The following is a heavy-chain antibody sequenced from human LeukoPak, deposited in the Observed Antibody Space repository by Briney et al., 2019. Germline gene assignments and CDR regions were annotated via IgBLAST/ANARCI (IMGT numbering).Heavy chain of an antibody. CDR1: GGSISSYF. CDR3: ARTGTPGPIFDY. CDR2: VYNSGST. J-gene: IGHJ4*02. D-gene: IGHD1/OR15-1a*01. Sequence: SETLSLTCTVSGGSISSYFWTWIRQPAGKGLEWIGRVYNSGSTNYNPSLKSRVTMSLDTSNNQFSLKPTSVTAADTAVYYCARTGTPGPIFDYWGQGILVTVSS. V-gene: IGHV4-4*07.